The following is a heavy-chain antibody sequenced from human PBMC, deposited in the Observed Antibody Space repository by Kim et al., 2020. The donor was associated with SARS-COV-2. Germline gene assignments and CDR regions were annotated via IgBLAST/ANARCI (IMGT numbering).Heavy chain of an antibody. J-gene: IGHJ4*02. V-gene: IGHV3-53*01. Sequence: YADSVKGRFTISRDNSKNTLYLQMNSLRAEDTAVYFCAQSMVRGVITFDYWGQGALVSVSS. D-gene: IGHD3-10*01. CDR3: AQSMVRGVITFDY.